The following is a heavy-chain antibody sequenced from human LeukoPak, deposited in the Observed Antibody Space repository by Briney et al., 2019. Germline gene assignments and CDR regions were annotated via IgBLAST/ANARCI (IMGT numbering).Heavy chain of an antibody. J-gene: IGHJ4*02. D-gene: IGHD3-10*01. CDR2: ISYSGIA. Sequence: PSKTLSLTCTVSGDSISSSGYYWGWIRQPPGKGLEWITSISYSGIAYYNPSLESRVTISVDTSKNQFSLKLTSVSVADTAVYYCARLQSWFRGIDYWGQGTLVTVSS. V-gene: IGHV4-39*01. CDR1: GDSISSSGYY. CDR3: ARLQSWFRGIDY.